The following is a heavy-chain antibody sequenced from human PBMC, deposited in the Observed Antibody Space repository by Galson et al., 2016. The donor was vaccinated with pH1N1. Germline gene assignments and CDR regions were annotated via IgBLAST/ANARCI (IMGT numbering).Heavy chain of an antibody. Sequence: SLRLSCAASGFTFSSYAMSWVRQAPGKGLEWVSAIIGSGGSTYYADSVKGRFTISRDNSKNTLYLQMNSLRSEDTAVYYCAIGKPVAGFPDSELDYWGQGTLVTVSS. J-gene: IGHJ4*02. CDR1: GFTFSSYA. V-gene: IGHV3-23*01. D-gene: IGHD6-19*01. CDR3: AIGKPVAGFPDSELDY. CDR2: IIGSGGST.